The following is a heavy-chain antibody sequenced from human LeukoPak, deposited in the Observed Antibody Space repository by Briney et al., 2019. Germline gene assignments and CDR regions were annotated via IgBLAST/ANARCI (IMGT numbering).Heavy chain of an antibody. CDR3: ATLGYYYDSSGYSPSFNY. Sequence: GGSLRLSCAASGFTFSSYWMSWVRQAPGKGLEWVANIKQDGSEKYYVDSVKGRFTISRDNAKNSLYLQMNSLRAEDTAVYYCATLGYYYDSSGYSPSFNYWGQGTLVTVSS. D-gene: IGHD3-22*01. J-gene: IGHJ4*02. V-gene: IGHV3-7*01. CDR1: GFTFSSYW. CDR2: IKQDGSEK.